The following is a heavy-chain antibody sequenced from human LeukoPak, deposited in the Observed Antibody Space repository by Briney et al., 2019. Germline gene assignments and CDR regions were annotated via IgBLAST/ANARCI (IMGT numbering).Heavy chain of an antibody. CDR1: GGTFSRYA. CDR2: IIPILDIA. Sequence: SVKVSCKASGGTFSRYAISWVRQPPGQGLEWMGRIIPILDIANYAQKFQGRVTITADKSTSTAYMELSSLRSEDTAMYYCARDHSLTTVRDSSGLDYWGQGTLVTVSS. D-gene: IGHD6-19*01. CDR3: ARDHSLTTVRDSSGLDY. V-gene: IGHV1-69*04. J-gene: IGHJ4*02.